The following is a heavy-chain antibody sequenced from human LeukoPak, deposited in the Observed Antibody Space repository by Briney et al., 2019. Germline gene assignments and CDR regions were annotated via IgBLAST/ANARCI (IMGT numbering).Heavy chain of an antibody. Sequence: GGSLRLSCAASGFTVSANYMSWVRQAPGKGLEWVSVIYSGGSTYYADSVKGRFTISRDNSKNTVYLQMNSLRAEDTAVYYCARRQWPEAFDIRGQGTMVTVSS. J-gene: IGHJ3*02. D-gene: IGHD6-19*01. V-gene: IGHV3-66*01. CDR1: GFTVSANY. CDR2: IYSGGST. CDR3: ARRQWPEAFDI.